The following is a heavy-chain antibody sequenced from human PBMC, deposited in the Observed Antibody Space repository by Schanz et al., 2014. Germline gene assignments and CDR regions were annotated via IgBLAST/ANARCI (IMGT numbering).Heavy chain of an antibody. D-gene: IGHD2-2*01. CDR1: GGTFSSST. Sequence: QVQLVQSGAEVKKPGSSVKVSCKASGGTFSSSTLTWVRQAPGQGLEWMGRIIPILDKTNYAQKFRGRVTMTRDTSTSTVYMELSSLRSEDTAVYYCATETSRTWFYNGVDVWGQGTTVNVSS. V-gene: IGHV1-69*08. J-gene: IGHJ6*02. CDR3: ATETSRTWFYNGVDV. CDR2: IIPILDKT.